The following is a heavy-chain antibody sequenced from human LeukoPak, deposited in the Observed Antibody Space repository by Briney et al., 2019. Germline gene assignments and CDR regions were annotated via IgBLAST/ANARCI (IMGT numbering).Heavy chain of an antibody. V-gene: IGHV4-34*01. CDR1: GGSFSGYY. Sequence: SETLSLACAVYGGSFSGYYWSWIRQPPGKGLEWIGEINHSGSTNYNPSLKSRVTISVDTSKNQFSLKLSSVTAADTAVYYCVRDRDGVGVTIAAAFDIWGQGTMVTVSS. CDR3: VRDRDGVGVTIAAAFDI. J-gene: IGHJ3*02. CDR2: INHSGST. D-gene: IGHD1-26*01.